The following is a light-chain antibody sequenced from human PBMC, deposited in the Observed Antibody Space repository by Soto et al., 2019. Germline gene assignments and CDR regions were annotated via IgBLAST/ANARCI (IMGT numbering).Light chain of an antibody. CDR3: QQYNNWPMYT. CDR2: GAS. Sequence: ETVMTQSPATLSVSPGERATLSCRASQSVSSNLAWYQQKPGQAPRLLIYGASTRATGIPARLSGSGSGTEFTLTISSLQSEDFAVYYCQQYNNWPMYTFGQGTRLEIK. CDR1: QSVSSN. V-gene: IGKV3-15*01. J-gene: IGKJ5*01.